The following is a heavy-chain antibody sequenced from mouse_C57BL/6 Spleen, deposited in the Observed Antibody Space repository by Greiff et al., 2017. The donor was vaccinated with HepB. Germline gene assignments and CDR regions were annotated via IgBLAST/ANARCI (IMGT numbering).Heavy chain of an antibody. Sequence: EVKLQESGPGLVKPSQSLSLTCSVTGYSITSGYYWNWIRQFPGNKLEWMGYISYDGSNNYNPSLKNRISITRDTSKNQFFLKLNSVTTEDTATYYCASGGYYGSWFAYWGQGTLVTVSA. J-gene: IGHJ3*01. CDR3: ASGGYYGSWFAY. CDR2: ISYDGSN. CDR1: GYSITSGYY. D-gene: IGHD1-2*01. V-gene: IGHV3-6*01.